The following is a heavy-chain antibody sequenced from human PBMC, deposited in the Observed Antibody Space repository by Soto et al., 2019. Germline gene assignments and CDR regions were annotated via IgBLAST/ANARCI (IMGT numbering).Heavy chain of an antibody. J-gene: IGHJ3*02. CDR1: GFTFSGSA. CDR3: TTYGSGLFDI. CDR2: IRSKANSYAT. D-gene: IGHD3-10*01. Sequence: GGSLRLSCAASGFTFSGSAMHWVRQASGKGPEWVGRIRSKANSYATAYAASVKGRFTISRDDSKNTAYLQMNSLKTEDTAVYYCTTYGSGLFDIWGQGTMVTVSS. V-gene: IGHV3-73*01.